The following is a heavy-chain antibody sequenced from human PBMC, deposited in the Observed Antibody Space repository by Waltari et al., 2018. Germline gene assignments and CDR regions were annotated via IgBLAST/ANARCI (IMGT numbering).Heavy chain of an antibody. CDR3: LGGGYGGVGY. V-gene: IGHV3-53*01. CDR1: GFTVRSHY. J-gene: IGHJ4*02. Sequence: EVQLVESGGGLIQPGGSLRLSCAASGFTVRSHYLSWVRQAPGRGLEWVPVIYSGGSTYYADPVKGRFTISRENSKNTLYLQMNSLRAEDTAVYYCLGGGYGGVGYWGQGTLVTVSS. D-gene: IGHD1-26*01. CDR2: IYSGGST.